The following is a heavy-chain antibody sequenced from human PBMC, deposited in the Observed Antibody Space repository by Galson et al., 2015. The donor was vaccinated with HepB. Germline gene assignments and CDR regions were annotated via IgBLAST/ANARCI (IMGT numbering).Heavy chain of an antibody. V-gene: IGHV3-13*04. CDR2: IGTAGDT. Sequence: LRLSCAASGFTFSSYDMHWVRQATGKGLEWVSAIGTAGDTYYPGSVKGRFTISRENAKNSLYLQMNSLRAGDTAVYYCARDSRGSGSYFYGMDVWGQGTTVTVSS. D-gene: IGHD3-10*01. CDR1: GFTFSSYD. J-gene: IGHJ6*02. CDR3: ARDSRGSGSYFYGMDV.